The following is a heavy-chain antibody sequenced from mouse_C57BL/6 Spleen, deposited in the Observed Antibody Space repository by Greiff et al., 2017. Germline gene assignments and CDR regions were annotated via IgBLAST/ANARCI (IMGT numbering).Heavy chain of an antibody. J-gene: IGHJ1*03. V-gene: IGHV1-50*01. CDR2: IDPSDSYT. CDR3: ARRGVVDHWYFDV. D-gene: IGHD1-1*01. CDR1: GYTFTSYW. Sequence: QVQLQQPGAELVKPGASVKLSCKASGYTFTSYWMQWVKQRPGQGLEWIGEIDPSDSYTNYNQKFKGKATLTVDTSSSTAYMQLSSLTSEDSAVYYCARRGVVDHWYFDVWGTGTTVTVSS.